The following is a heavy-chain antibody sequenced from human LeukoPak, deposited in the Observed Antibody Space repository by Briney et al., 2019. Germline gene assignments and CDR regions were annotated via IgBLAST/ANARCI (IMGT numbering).Heavy chain of an antibody. CDR3: ARVPPGTSRFDY. CDR1: GGSISSYY. CDR2: IYYSGST. Sequence: SETLSLTCTVSGGSISSYYWSWIRQPPGKGLEWIGCIYYSGSTKYNPSLKSRVTISVDTSKNQFSLKLSSVTAADTAVYYCARVPPGTSRFDYWGQGTLVTVCS. D-gene: IGHD1-7*01. V-gene: IGHV4-59*01. J-gene: IGHJ4*02.